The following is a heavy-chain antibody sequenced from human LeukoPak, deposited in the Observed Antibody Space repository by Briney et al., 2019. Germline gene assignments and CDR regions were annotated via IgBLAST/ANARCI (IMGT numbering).Heavy chain of an antibody. V-gene: IGHV3-23*01. Sequence: SGGSLRLSCAASGFNFNNFDMSWVRQAPGKGLEWLSAMTGPADTTYYAESVKGRFTISRDYSKSMVFLQMNSLRVEDTAIYYCAKGAEIDHWGQGTLVTVSS. CDR3: AKGAEIDH. CDR2: MTGPADTT. CDR1: GFNFNNFD. J-gene: IGHJ4*02.